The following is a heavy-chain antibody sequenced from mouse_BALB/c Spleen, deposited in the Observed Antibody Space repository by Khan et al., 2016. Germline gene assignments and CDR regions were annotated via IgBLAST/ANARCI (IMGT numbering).Heavy chain of an antibody. CDR3: ARESAY. CDR1: GFTFTDYY. J-gene: IGHJ3*01. Sequence: EVELVESGGGLVQPGGSLRLSCATSGFTFTDYYMSWVRQPPGKALEWLGFIRNKANGYTTEYSASVKGRFTISRANSQSILYLQMNTLRAEDSATYYCARESAYWGQGTLVTVSA. CDR2: IRNKANGYTT. V-gene: IGHV7-3*02.